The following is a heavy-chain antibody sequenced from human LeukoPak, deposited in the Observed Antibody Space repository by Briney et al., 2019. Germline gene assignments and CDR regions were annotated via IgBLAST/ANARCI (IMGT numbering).Heavy chain of an antibody. CDR2: INSDGRST. D-gene: IGHD3-22*01. J-gene: IGHJ4*02. CDR1: GFTFSSYW. V-gene: IGHV3-74*01. Sequence: GGPLRLSCAASGFTFSSYWMHWVRQAPGKGLVWVSRINSDGRSTSYAESVKGRFTISRDNSKNTLHLQMNSLRAEDTAVYYCARHSSGYYHYDYWGPGTPVTVAS. CDR3: ARHSSGYYHYDY.